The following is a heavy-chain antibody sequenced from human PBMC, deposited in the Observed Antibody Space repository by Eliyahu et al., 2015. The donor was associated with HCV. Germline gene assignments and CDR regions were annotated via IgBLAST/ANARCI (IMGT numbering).Heavy chain of an antibody. V-gene: IGHV3-33*01. D-gene: IGHD1-1*01. CDR1: GFIFSSSG. J-gene: IGHJ4*02. CDR2: IWYDGSKK. CDR3: VRDTGHLDIDY. Sequence: QVQLVESGGGVVQPGRSLRLSCAASGFIFSSSGMPWVRQAPGKGLGWVAVIWYDGSKKYYGDSVKGRFTISRDNSKNTLYLQMDSLRAEDTALYYCVRDTGHLDIDYWGQGTLVTVSS.